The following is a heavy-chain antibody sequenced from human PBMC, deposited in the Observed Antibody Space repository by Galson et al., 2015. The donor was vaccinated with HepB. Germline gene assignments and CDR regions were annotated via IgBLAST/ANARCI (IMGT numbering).Heavy chain of an antibody. J-gene: IGHJ6*02. Sequence: QVQLQESGPGLVQPSETLSLTGTVSGGSISSYYWSWIRQPPEKGLEWIGYLYYSGSTRDNPSLKSRVTISVDTSKNQFSLKLSSVTAADTAVYYCARVEEDYYGSGIGGIDVWGQATTVTVSS. CDR1: GGSISSYY. CDR3: ARVEEDYYGSGIGGIDV. V-gene: IGHV4-59*01. D-gene: IGHD3-10*01. CDR2: LYYSGST.